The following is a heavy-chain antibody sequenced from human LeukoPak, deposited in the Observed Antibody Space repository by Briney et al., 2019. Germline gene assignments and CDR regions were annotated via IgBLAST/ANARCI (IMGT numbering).Heavy chain of an antibody. CDR3: ARPKPNYYDSSGYPRWFDP. J-gene: IGHJ5*02. CDR2: IYYSGST. CDR1: GGSISSSSYY. V-gene: IGHV4-39*01. D-gene: IGHD3-22*01. Sequence: PSETLSLTCTVSGGSISSSSYYWGWIRQPPGKGLEWIGSIYYSGSTYYNPSLKSRVTISVDTSKNQFSLKLSSVTAADTAVYYCARPKPNYYDSSGYPRWFDPWGQGTLVTVSS.